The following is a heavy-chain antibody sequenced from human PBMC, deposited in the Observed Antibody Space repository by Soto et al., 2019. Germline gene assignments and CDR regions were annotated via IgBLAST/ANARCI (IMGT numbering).Heavy chain of an antibody. V-gene: IGHV3-23*01. CDR1: GFTFSTYA. J-gene: IGHJ6*02. CDR3: AKVXLGALTFTDYYYYGLDV. Sequence: PGGSLRLSCAASGFTFSTYAMNWVRQAPGKGLEWVSAISGGGGTTYSADSVKGRVTISRDNSKNTLYLQMNSLRAEDTAVYYCAKVXLGALTFTDYYYYGLDVWGQGTTVTVSS. D-gene: IGHD1-26*01. CDR2: ISGGGGTT.